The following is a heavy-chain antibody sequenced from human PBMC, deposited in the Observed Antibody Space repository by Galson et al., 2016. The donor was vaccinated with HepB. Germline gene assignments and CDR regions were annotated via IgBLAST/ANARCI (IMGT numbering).Heavy chain of an antibody. CDR3: ARTHSGGTDYYYYAMDV. J-gene: IGHJ6*02. CDR1: GYIFNNFW. CDR2: IYPGVSHS. Sequence: QSGAEVKKPGESLKISCKGTGYIFNNFWVAWVRQMPGKGLEWMGIIYPGVSHSRYSPSLQGQVTISADKSINTAYLQWSSLTASDTSVYYCARTHSGGTDYYYYAMDVWGQGTTVTVSS. V-gene: IGHV5-51*01. D-gene: IGHD2-15*01.